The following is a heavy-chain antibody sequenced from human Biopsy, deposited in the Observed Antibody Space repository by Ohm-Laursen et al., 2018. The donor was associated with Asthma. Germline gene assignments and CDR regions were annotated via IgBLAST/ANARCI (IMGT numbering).Heavy chain of an antibody. D-gene: IGHD3-3*01. CDR2: ISGSGGST. J-gene: IGHJ6*02. Sequence: SLRLSCSASGFTFSSYAMSWVRQAPGKGLEWVSAISGSGGSTYYADSVKGRFTISRDNSKNTLYLQMNSPRAEDTAVYYCAKDTEGRYDFWSGLSYNYYGMDVWGQGTTVTVSS. CDR1: GFTFSSYA. CDR3: AKDTEGRYDFWSGLSYNYYGMDV. V-gene: IGHV3-23*01.